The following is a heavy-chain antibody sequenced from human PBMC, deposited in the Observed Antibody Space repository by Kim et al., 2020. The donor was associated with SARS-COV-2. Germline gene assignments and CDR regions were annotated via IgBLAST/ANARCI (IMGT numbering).Heavy chain of an antibody. Sequence: SETLSLTCTVSGGSISSGGYYWSWIRQHPGKGLEWIGYIYYSGSTYYNPSLKSRVTISVDTSKNQFSLKLSSVTAADTAVYYCARDGSSSSWTYYFDYWGQGTLVTVSS. CDR1: GGSISSGGYY. V-gene: IGHV4-31*03. J-gene: IGHJ4*02. CDR3: ARDGSSSSWTYYFDY. CDR2: IYYSGST. D-gene: IGHD6-13*01.